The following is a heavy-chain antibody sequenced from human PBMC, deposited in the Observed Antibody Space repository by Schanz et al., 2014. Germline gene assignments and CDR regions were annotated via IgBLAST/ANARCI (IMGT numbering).Heavy chain of an antibody. CDR2: ISAYNGNT. V-gene: IGHV1-18*01. D-gene: IGHD2-15*01. CDR1: GYTFTSYV. CDR3: ARACCRQENHYYYTGMDV. J-gene: IGHJ6*02. Sequence: QVQLVQSGAEVKKPGASVKVSCKASGYTFTSYVISWVRQAPGQGLEWMGWISAYNGNTNYAQKLQGRVTMTTDTSTSTAYMELRSLRSDDTAVYYCARACCRQENHYYYTGMDVWGQGTTVTVSS.